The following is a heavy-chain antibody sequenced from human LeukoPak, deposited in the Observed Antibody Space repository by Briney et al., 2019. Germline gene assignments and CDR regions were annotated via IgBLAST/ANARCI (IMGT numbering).Heavy chain of an antibody. D-gene: IGHD2-2*02. Sequence: GGSLRLSCAASGFTVSSNYMSWVRQAPGKGLEWVSAISGSGGSTYYADSVKGRFTISRDNSKNTLYLQMNSLRAEDTAVYYCAKGGYCSSTSCYNYYYGMDVWGQGTTVTVSS. CDR3: AKGGYCSSTSCYNYYYGMDV. V-gene: IGHV3-23*01. J-gene: IGHJ6*02. CDR2: ISGSGGST. CDR1: GFTVSSNY.